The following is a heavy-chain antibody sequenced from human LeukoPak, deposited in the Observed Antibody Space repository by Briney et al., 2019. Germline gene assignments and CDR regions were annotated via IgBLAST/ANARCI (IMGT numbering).Heavy chain of an antibody. V-gene: IGHV1-2*02. CDR3: ARWGDSSGYYYPALFDC. D-gene: IGHD3-22*01. CDR2: INPNSGGT. Sequence: GASVKVSCKASGYTFTGHYMHWVRQAPGQGLEWMGWINPNSGGTNYAQNFQGRVTMTRDTSISTAYMELSRLRSDDTAVYYCARWGDSSGYYYPALFDCWGQGTLVTVSS. CDR1: GYTFTGHY. J-gene: IGHJ4*02.